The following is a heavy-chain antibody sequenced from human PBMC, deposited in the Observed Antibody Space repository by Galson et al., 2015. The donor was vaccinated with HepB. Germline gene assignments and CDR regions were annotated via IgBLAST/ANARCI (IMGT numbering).Heavy chain of an antibody. CDR2: ISAYNGNT. D-gene: IGHD2-2*01. V-gene: IGHV1-18*01. CDR1: GYTFTSYG. Sequence: SVKVSCKASGYTFTSYGISWVRQAPGQGLEWMGWISAYNGNTNYAQKLQGRVTMTTDTSTSTAYMELRSLRFDDTAVYYCAREGVVPAATKGGYFDYWGQGTLVTVSS. J-gene: IGHJ4*02. CDR3: AREGVVPAATKGGYFDY.